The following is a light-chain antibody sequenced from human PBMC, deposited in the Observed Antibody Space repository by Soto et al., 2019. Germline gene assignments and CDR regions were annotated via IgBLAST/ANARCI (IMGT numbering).Light chain of an antibody. CDR3: SSYRSGNTHHV. J-gene: IGLJ1*01. V-gene: IGLV2-14*01. CDR2: DFT. Sequence: QSALTQPASVSGSPGQSITISCTATSSDIVDFNFVSWYQQRPGKAPKLVIYDFTYRPSGVSLRFSGSKSGNTASLTISGLRDEDEADYFCSSYRSGNTHHVFGRGTKLTVL. CDR1: SSDIVDFNF.